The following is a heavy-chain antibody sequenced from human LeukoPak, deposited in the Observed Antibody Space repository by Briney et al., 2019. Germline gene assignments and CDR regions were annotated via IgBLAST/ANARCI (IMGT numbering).Heavy chain of an antibody. J-gene: IGHJ4*02. CDR1: GFTFSSYE. D-gene: IGHD6-13*01. CDR3: ARHEYRGQLVRDY. Sequence: GGSLRLSCAASGFTFSSYEMNWVRQAPGKGLEWVSYISSSGSTIYYADSVKGRFTISRDNAKNSLYLQMNSLRAEDTAVYYCARHEYRGQLVRDYWGQGTLVTVSS. CDR2: ISSSGSTI. V-gene: IGHV3-48*03.